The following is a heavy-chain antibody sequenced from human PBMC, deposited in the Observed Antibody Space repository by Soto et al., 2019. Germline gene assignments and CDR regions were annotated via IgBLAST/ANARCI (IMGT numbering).Heavy chain of an antibody. D-gene: IGHD3-22*01. Sequence: PSETLSLTCTVSGGSISSGGYYWSWIRQHPGKGLEWIGYIYYSGSTYYNPSLKSRVTISVDTSKNQFSLKLSSVTAADTAVYYCARVPYDSSGYHLDYWGQGTLVTVSS. CDR1: GGSISSGGYY. J-gene: IGHJ4*02. CDR2: IYYSGST. V-gene: IGHV4-31*03. CDR3: ARVPYDSSGYHLDY.